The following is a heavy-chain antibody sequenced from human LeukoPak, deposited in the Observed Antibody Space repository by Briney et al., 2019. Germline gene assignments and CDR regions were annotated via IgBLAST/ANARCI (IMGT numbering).Heavy chain of an antibody. J-gene: IGHJ2*01. CDR3: ARRLPAATYWYFDL. CDR2: IYYGGNT. D-gene: IGHD2-2*01. Sequence: SETLSLTCTVSGGSISSYYWSWIRQPPGKGLEWIGYIYYGGNTKYNPSLKSRVTTSVDTSKNQFSLKLSSVTAADTAVYYCARRLPAATYWYFDLWGRGTLVTVSS. V-gene: IGHV4-59*08. CDR1: GGSISSYY.